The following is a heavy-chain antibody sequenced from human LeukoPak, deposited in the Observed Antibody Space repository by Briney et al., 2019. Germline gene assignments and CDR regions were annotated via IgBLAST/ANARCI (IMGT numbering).Heavy chain of an antibody. CDR2: ISGSGDST. CDR3: AKDKEGDFGDHCDY. D-gene: IGHD4-17*01. Sequence: GGSLRLSCAVSGFTFSSYAMTWVRQAPGKGLEWVSVISGSGDSTYYADSVKGRFTISRDNSKNTLYLQMNSLRADDTAVYYCAKDKEGDFGDHCDYWGQGTLVTVSS. J-gene: IGHJ4*02. V-gene: IGHV3-23*01. CDR1: GFTFSSYA.